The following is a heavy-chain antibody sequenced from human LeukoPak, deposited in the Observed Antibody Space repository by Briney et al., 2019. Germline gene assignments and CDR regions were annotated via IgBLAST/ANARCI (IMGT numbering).Heavy chain of an antibody. CDR2: INPNSGDT. CDR3: ARARTWDF. D-gene: IGHD2-8*01. V-gene: IGHV1-2*02. J-gene: IGHJ4*02. Sequence: ASVKVSCKASGYTFTGYYMHWVRQAPGQGLEWMGWINPNSGDTNYAQKFQGRVTVTRDTSISTAYMELSRLESADTAVYYCARARTWDFCGQGTLVTVSS. CDR1: GYTFTGYY.